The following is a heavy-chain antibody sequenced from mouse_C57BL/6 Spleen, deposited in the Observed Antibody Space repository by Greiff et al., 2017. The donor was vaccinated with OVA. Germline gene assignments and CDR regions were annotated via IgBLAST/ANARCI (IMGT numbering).Heavy chain of an antibody. CDR3: AREDLYYYAD. D-gene: IGHD1-1*01. J-gene: IGHJ3*01. Sequence: VHLVESGPELVKPGASVKISCKASGYAFSSSWMNWVKQRPGKGLEWIGRIYPGDGDTNYNGKFKGKATLTADKSSSTAYMQLSSLTSEDSAVYFCAREDLYYYADWGQGTLVTVSA. V-gene: IGHV1-82*01. CDR2: IYPGDGDT. CDR1: GYAFSSSW.